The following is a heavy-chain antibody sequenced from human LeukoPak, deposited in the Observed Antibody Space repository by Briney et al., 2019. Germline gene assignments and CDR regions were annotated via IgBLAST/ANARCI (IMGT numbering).Heavy chain of an antibody. CDR3: ARDRSGYSSSWGAVDAFDI. V-gene: IGHV3-7*01. CDR2: IKQDGSEK. J-gene: IGHJ3*02. CDR1: GFTFSSYW. Sequence: GGSLRLSCAASGFTFSSYWMSWVRQAPGKGLEWVANIKQDGSEKYYVDSVKGRFTISRDNAKNSLYLQMNSLRAEDTAVYYCARDRSGYSSSWGAVDAFDIWGQGTMVTVSS. D-gene: IGHD6-13*01.